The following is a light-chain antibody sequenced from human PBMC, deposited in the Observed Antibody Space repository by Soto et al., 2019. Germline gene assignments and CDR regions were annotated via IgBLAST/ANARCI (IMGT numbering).Light chain of an antibody. Sequence: ESVLTQSPGTLSLSPGEGATLSCRASQSVSSSYLAWYQQKPGQAPRLLIYGASRRATGIPDRFSGSGSGTDFTLTISRLEPEDFAVYYCQQCGTSSWTFGQGTKVEI. J-gene: IGKJ1*01. CDR1: QSVSSSY. V-gene: IGKV3-20*01. CDR2: GAS. CDR3: QQCGTSSWT.